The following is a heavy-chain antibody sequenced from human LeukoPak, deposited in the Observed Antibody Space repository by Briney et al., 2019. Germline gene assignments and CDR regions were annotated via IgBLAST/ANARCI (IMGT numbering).Heavy chain of an antibody. CDR2: IYTSGST. Sequence: PSETLSLTCTVSGGSISSYYWSWIRQPAGKGLEWIGRIYTSGSTNYNPSLKSRVTMSVDTSKNQFSLKLSSVTAADTAVYYCARDNVVVATRDYYYGMDVWGQGTTVTVSS. J-gene: IGHJ6*02. V-gene: IGHV4-4*07. D-gene: IGHD2-2*01. CDR3: ARDNVVVATRDYYYGMDV. CDR1: GGSISSYY.